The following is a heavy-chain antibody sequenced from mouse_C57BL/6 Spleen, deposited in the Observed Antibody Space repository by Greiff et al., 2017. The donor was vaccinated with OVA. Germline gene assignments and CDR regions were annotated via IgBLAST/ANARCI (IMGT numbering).Heavy chain of an antibody. V-gene: IGHV5-9-1*02. D-gene: IGHD1-1*01. Sequence: EVQVVESGEGLVKPGGSLKLSCAASGFTFSSYAMSWVRQTPEKRLEWVAYISSGGDYIYYADTVKGRFTISRDNARNTLYLQMSSLKSEDTAMYYCTREVTTVVAKGFAYWGQGTLVTVSA. CDR1: GFTFSSYA. J-gene: IGHJ3*01. CDR3: TREVTTVVAKGFAY. CDR2: ISSGGDYI.